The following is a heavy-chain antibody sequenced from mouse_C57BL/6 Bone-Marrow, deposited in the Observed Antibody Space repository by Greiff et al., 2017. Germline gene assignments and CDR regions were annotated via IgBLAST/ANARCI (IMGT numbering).Heavy chain of an antibody. V-gene: IGHV1-69*01. J-gene: IGHJ4*01. CDR3: ARSRSSPYYYAMDY. Sequence: QVQLQQSGAELVMPGASVKLSCKASGYTFTSYWMHWVKQRPGQGLEWIGEIDPSDSYTNYNQKFKGKSTLTVDKSSSTAYMQLSSLTSEDSAVYYCARSRSSPYYYAMDYWGQGTSVTVSS. D-gene: IGHD1-1*01. CDR2: IDPSDSYT. CDR1: GYTFTSYW.